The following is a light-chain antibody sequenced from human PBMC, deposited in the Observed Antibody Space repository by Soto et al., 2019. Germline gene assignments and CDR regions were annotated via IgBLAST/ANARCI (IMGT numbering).Light chain of an antibody. CDR3: QQLNSYPIT. V-gene: IGKV3-15*01. CDR1: QSVSSY. J-gene: IGKJ5*01. CDR2: AAS. Sequence: EIVLTQSPATVSLSPGERVTLSCRASQSVSSYLAWYQQKPGQAPRLLIYAASTRATGVPARFSGSGSGTEFTLTISSLQSEDFATYYCQQLNSYPITFGQGTRLEIK.